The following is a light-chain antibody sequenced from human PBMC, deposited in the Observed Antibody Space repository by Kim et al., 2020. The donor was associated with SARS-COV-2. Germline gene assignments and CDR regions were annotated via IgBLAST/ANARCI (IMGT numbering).Light chain of an antibody. J-gene: IGLJ3*02. CDR1: SLGSTY. CDR3: SSRDFTGKNHL. Sequence: SSELTQDPDVSVALGQTVRITCQGDSLGSTYASWYQQKSGQAPALLIYGENKRPSGIPGRFSGSTSGNTASLTITGAQAEDEADYYCSSRDFTGKNHLFGRGTKLTVL. CDR2: GEN. V-gene: IGLV3-19*01.